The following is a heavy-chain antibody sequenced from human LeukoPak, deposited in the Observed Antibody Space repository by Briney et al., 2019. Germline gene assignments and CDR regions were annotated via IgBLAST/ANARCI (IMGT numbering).Heavy chain of an antibody. CDR1: GYTFTSYD. J-gene: IGHJ4*02. V-gene: IGHV1-8*01. CDR3: ARGDRITIFGVVIGRKGDYFDY. CDR2: MNPNSGNT. Sequence: GASVKVSCKASGYTFTSYDTNWVRQATGQGLEWMGWMNPNSGNTGYAQKFQGRVTMTRNTSISTAYMELSSLRSEDTAVYYCARGDRITIFGVVIGRKGDYFDYWGQGTLVTVSS. D-gene: IGHD3-3*01.